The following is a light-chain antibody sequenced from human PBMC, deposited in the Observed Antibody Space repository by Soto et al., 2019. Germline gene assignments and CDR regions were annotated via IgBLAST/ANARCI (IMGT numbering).Light chain of an antibody. CDR1: KTISTY. CDR3: QQSFSSLLS. CDR2: DAS. J-gene: IGKJ4*01. V-gene: IGKV1-39*01. Sequence: DIQMTQSPSSLSASVGDRVTITCRASKTISTYVTWYQQKPGKAPKALISDASTLQSGVPSRFSGSGSGTDFTLIISSLQPEDVATYYCQQSFSSLLSFGGGTQVEIK.